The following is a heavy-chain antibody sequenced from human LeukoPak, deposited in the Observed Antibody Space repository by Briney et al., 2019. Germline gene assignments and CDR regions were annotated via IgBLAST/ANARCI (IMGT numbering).Heavy chain of an antibody. V-gene: IGHV4-59*01. CDR3: ARTRDGYNFDFDY. J-gene: IGHJ4*02. CDR1: GCSISSYY. Sequence: SETLSLTCTGSGCSISSYYWSWLRQPPGKGLEGIGYIYYSGSTNYNPSLKSRVTISVDTSKNQFSLKLSSVTAADTAVYYCARTRDGYNFDFDYWGQGTLVTVSS. CDR2: IYYSGST. D-gene: IGHD5-24*01.